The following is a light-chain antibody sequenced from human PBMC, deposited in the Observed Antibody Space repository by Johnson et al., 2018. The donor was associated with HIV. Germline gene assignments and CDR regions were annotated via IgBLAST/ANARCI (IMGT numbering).Light chain of an antibody. V-gene: IGLV1-51*02. CDR1: SSNIENYF. Sequence: QAVLTQPPSVSAAPGQRVNISCSGHSSNIENYFVSWYQQLPGAAPRLLIYEDYKRPSGIPDRFSGSKSGASATLGITALQTGDEADYYCGVWDASLSPHYVFGTGTTITVL. J-gene: IGLJ1*01. CDR3: GVWDASLSPHYV. CDR2: EDY.